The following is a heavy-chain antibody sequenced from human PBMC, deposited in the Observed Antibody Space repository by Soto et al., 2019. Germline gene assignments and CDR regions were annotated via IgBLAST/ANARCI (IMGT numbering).Heavy chain of an antibody. CDR2: MSYDGSDT. J-gene: IGHJ4*02. Sequence: PGGSLRLSCVGSGFIFSNNVMHGVRQTPGKGLEWVAFMSYDGSDTFYADSVKGRFTISRDNSKNTLFLHMSNLRAEDTAMYYCTIVRVADSALDHWGQGTLVTVSS. CDR1: GFIFSNNV. D-gene: IGHD3-10*02. CDR3: TIVRVADSALDH. V-gene: IGHV3-30*02.